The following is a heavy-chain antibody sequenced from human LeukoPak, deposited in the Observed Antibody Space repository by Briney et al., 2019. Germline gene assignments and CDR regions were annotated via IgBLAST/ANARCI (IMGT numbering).Heavy chain of an antibody. CDR3: ARVGSSSWFDY. D-gene: IGHD6-13*01. Sequence: ASVKVSCKASGYTFTSYAMHWVRQAPGQRLEWMGWINAGNGNTKYSQKFQGRVTMTRDTSTSTVYMELSSLRSEDTAVYYCARVGSSSWFDYWGQGTLVTVSS. V-gene: IGHV1-3*01. CDR2: INAGNGNT. J-gene: IGHJ4*02. CDR1: GYTFTSYA.